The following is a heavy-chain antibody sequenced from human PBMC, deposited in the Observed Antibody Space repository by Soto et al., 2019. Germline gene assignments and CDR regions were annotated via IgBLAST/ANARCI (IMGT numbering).Heavy chain of an antibody. CDR2: ISTGNGNT. Sequence: ASVKVSCKASGYTFTNYAMHWVRQAPGQRLEWMGWISTGNGNTKYSQKFQGRVTITRDTSASTAYMELSSLRSEDTAVYYCASDSTQEYLFDYWGQGTLVTVSS. V-gene: IGHV1-3*04. D-gene: IGHD2-2*01. CDR1: GYTFTNYA. J-gene: IGHJ4*02. CDR3: ASDSTQEYLFDY.